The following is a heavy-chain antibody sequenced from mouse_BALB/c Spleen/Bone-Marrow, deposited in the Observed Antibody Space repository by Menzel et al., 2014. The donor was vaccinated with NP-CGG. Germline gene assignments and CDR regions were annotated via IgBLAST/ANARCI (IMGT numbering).Heavy chain of an antibody. D-gene: IGHD2-1*01. CDR3: SYGNFAMDY. J-gene: IGHJ4*01. CDR2: IDPENGDT. Sequence: EVKLVESGAELVGSGASVKLSCTASGFNIKDYYMHWVKQRPEQGLEWIGWIDPENGDTEYAPKFQGKATMTADTSSNTAYLQLSSLTSEDTAVYYCSYGNFAMDYWGQGTSVTVSS. V-gene: IGHV14-4*02. CDR1: GFNIKDYY.